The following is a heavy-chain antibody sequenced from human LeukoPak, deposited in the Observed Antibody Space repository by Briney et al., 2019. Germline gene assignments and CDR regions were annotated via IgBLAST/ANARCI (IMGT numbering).Heavy chain of an antibody. J-gene: IGHJ4*02. CDR3: ARAGTDYGGNLDY. V-gene: IGHV4-34*01. CDR2: INHSGST. CDR1: GGSFSGYY. Sequence: SETLSLTCAVYGGSFSGYYWSWIRQPPGKGLEWIGEINHSGSTNYNPSLKSRVTISVDTSKNQFSLKLSSVTAADTAVYYCARAGTDYGGNLDYWGQGTLVTVSS. D-gene: IGHD4-23*01.